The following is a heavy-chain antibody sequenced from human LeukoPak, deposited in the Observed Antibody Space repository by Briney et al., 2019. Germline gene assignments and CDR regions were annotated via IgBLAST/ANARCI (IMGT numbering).Heavy chain of an antibody. CDR3: TRWNGGDWYFDL. D-gene: IGHD1-1*01. CDR2: ISGSGGTT. J-gene: IGHJ2*01. V-gene: IGHV3-23*01. CDR1: GFTFSSFA. Sequence: GGSLRLSCVPSGFTFSSFAMTWVRQAPGKGLEWVSSISGSGGTTYYADSIKGRFTISRDHSRNTLFLQMNNLRGEDTAVYYCTRWNGGDWYFDLWGRGTLVTVSS.